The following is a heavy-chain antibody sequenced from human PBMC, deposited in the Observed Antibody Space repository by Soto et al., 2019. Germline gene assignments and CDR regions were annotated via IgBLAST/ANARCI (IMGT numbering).Heavy chain of an antibody. Sequence: QVQLVQSGAEVKKPGASVKVSCKASGYTFTNNGISWVRQAPGQGLEWMGWISAYDGNTNYAQKFQGRVTMTTDTSTSTAYMELRSLRSDGAAVYYCARAPPYSSSSSWFDPWGQGTLVTVSS. J-gene: IGHJ5*02. V-gene: IGHV1-18*04. D-gene: IGHD6-6*01. CDR3: ARAPPYSSSSSWFDP. CDR1: GYTFTNNG. CDR2: ISAYDGNT.